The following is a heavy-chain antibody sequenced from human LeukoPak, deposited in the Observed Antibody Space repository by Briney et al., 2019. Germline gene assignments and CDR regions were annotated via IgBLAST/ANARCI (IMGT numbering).Heavy chain of an antibody. V-gene: IGHV3-23*01. CDR1: GFTFSNYA. J-gene: IGHJ4*02. CDR2: FSGSGDST. CDR3: ARARACSSTSCYLDN. Sequence: GGSLRLSCAASGFTFSNYALSWVRQAPGKGLEWVSGFSGSGDSTYYADSVKGRFTISRDNSKNTLYLQVNSLRAEDTAVYYCARARACSSTSCYLDNWGQGTLVTVSS. D-gene: IGHD2-2*01.